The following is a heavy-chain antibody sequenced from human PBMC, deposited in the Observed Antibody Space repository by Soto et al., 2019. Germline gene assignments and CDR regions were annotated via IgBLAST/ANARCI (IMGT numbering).Heavy chain of an antibody. CDR1: GFTFSGSA. V-gene: IGHV3-73*01. CDR2: IRSKGDNYAT. Sequence: EVQLVESGGGLVQPGGSLKLSCAASGFTFSGSAMHWVRQASGKGLEWVGRIRSKGDNYATSYAASVKGRFTISRDDSKNTAYLQMDSLKPDDTAVYYCTERGKYDNRVFDYWSQGTLVTVSS. D-gene: IGHD3-22*01. CDR3: TERGKYDNRVFDY. J-gene: IGHJ4*02.